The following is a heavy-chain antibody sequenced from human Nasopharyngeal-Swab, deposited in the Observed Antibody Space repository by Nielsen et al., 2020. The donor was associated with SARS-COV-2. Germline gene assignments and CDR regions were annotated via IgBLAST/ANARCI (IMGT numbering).Heavy chain of an antibody. Sequence: ASVKVSCKASGYTFTSYAMHWVRQAPGQRLEWMGWINAGNGNTEYSQRFQGRVTISTDTSASTAFMELTNLRSEDTAIYYCARGIHSSAWIVDYWGQGTLVTVSS. J-gene: IGHJ4*02. V-gene: IGHV1-3*01. CDR1: GYTFTSYA. CDR3: ARGIHSSAWIVDY. CDR2: INAGNGNT. D-gene: IGHD6-25*01.